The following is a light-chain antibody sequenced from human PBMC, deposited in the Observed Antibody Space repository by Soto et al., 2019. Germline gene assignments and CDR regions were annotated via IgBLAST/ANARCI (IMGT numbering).Light chain of an antibody. CDR1: SSDVGVYDF. V-gene: IGLV2-14*01. CDR2: EVT. J-gene: IGLJ1*01. Sequence: QSALTQPVSVSGSPGQSITISCIGTSSDVGVYDFVSWYQHHPGKAPKLLIYEVTDRPSGVSNRFSGSKSGNTASLTISGLQAEDEAEYYCSSYTNINTRACVFGTGTKLTVL. CDR3: SSYTNINTRACV.